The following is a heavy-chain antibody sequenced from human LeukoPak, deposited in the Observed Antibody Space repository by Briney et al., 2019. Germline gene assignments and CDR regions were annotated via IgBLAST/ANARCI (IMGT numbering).Heavy chain of an antibody. CDR2: IYYSGST. J-gene: IGHJ4*02. CDR1: GGSISSSSYY. D-gene: IGHD3-10*01. CDR3: ASGWRVQRPY. V-gene: IGHV4-39*07. Sequence: PSETLSLTCTVSGGSISSSSYYWGWIRQPPGKGLEWIGSIYYSGSTYYNPSLKSRVTISVDTSKNQFSLKLSSVTAADTAVYYCASGWRVQRPYWGQGTLVTVSS.